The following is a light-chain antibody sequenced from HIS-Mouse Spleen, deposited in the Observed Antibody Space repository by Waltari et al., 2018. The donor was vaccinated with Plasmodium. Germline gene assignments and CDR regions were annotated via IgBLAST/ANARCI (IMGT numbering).Light chain of an antibody. CDR3: YSTDSSGNHRV. CDR2: EDS. CDR1: ALPKQY. Sequence: SYELTQPPSVSVSPGHTARITCSGEALPKQYAYWYQQKSGQAPVLVIYEDSKRPSGIPERFSGASSGTMATLTISGAQVEDEADYYCYSTDSSGNHRVFGGGTKLTVL. J-gene: IGLJ3*02. V-gene: IGLV3-10*01.